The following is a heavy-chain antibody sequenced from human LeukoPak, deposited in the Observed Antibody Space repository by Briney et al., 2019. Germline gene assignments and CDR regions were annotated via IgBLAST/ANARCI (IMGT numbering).Heavy chain of an antibody. J-gene: IGHJ3*02. V-gene: IGHV3-21*01. D-gene: IGHD4-17*01. CDR1: GFTLSSYS. CDR3: ARGSLKRTVTTGFDI. CDR2: ISSSTGYI. Sequence: GGSLRLSCAASGFTLSSYSMNWVRQAPGKGLEWVSSISSSTGYIYYAGSVKGRFTISRDNAKNSLYLQMNSLRAEDTAVYYCARGSLKRTVTTGFDIWGQGTMVTVSS.